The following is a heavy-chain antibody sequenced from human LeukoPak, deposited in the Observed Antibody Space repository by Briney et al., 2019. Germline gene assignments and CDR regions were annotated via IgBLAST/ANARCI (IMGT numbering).Heavy chain of an antibody. J-gene: IGHJ4*02. V-gene: IGHV3-53*01. CDR1: GFTVNNNY. CDR2: IYSGGNT. Sequence: PGGSLRLSCAASGFTVNNNYMSWVRQAPGKGLEWVSVIYSGGNTYYADSVKGRFTISRDNSKNTLYLQMNSLRAEDTAVYYCARDTLGRNYFDYWGQGTLVTVSS. CDR3: ARDTLGRNYFDY.